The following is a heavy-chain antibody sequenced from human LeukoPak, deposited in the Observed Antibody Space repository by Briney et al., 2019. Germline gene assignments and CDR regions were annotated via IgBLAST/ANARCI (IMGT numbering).Heavy chain of an antibody. CDR1: GFSFSSYW. CDR3: TRRVDASRWYDP. CDR2: ISNDGTTT. J-gene: IGHJ5*02. D-gene: IGHD2-15*01. Sequence: GGSLRLSCGASGFSFSSYWMHWVRQAPGEGLVWVSRISNDGTTTIYADSVKGRFTISRDNAKNMVYLEMNSLRVDDTAVYYCTRRVDASRWYDPWGQGTLVTV. V-gene: IGHV3-74*01.